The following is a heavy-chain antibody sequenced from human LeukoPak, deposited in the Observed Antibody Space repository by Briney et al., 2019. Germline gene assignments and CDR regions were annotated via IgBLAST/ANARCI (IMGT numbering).Heavy chain of an antibody. D-gene: IGHD3-16*01. CDR1: GGSFSGYY. V-gene: IGHV4-34*01. J-gene: IGHJ6*03. CDR3: ARVPSTKTFRGGSKSYYYYYMDV. Sequence: KPSETLSLPCAVYGGSFSGYYWSWIRQPPGKGLEWIGEINQSGSTKYNTYLKRRVTISVHTSKNQFSLKLSSVTAADTAVYYCARVPSTKTFRGGSKSYYYYYMDVWGKGTTVTVSS. CDR2: INQSGST.